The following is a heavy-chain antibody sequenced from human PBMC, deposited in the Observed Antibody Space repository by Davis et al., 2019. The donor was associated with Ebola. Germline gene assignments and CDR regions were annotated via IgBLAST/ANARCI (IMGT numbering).Heavy chain of an antibody. CDR2: IHYSGST. D-gene: IGHD2-8*01. CDR1: GGSISSYY. Sequence: MPSETLSLTCTVSGGSISSYYWGWIRQPPGKGLEWIGSIHYSGSTYYNPSLKSRVTISVDTSKNQFSLKLSSVTAADTAVYYCARQVYWRPYFDYWGQGTLVTVSS. J-gene: IGHJ4*02. V-gene: IGHV4-39*01. CDR3: ARQVYWRPYFDY.